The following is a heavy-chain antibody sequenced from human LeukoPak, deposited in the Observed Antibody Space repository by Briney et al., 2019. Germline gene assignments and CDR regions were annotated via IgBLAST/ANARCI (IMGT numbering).Heavy chain of an antibody. CDR1: GFTFSDYW. CDR3: AKPVWRWLQFPPFDY. V-gene: IGHV3-7*01. Sequence: PGGSLRLSCVISGFTFSDYWMNWVRQAPGKGLEWVASINQNGAERSYVDSVKGRFTISRDNPRNSLYLQMNSLRAEDTAVYYCAKPVWRWLQFPPFDYWGQGTLVTVSS. CDR2: INQNGAER. D-gene: IGHD5-24*01. J-gene: IGHJ4*02.